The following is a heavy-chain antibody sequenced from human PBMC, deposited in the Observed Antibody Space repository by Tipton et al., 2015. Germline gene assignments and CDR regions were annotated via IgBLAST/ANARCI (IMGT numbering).Heavy chain of an antibody. CDR2: ISGGGGSA. CDR3: ARGHYTIVTGYLRYSSNGMDV. CDR1: GFNFNSYA. V-gene: IGHV3-23*01. D-gene: IGHD3-9*01. J-gene: IGHJ6*02. Sequence: SLRLSCAVSGFNFNSYAMSWVRQAPGKGLEWVSGISGGGGSAYYADSVEGRFTISRDNYKNTVDLQMNSLRGEDTAVYYCARGHYTIVTGYLRYSSNGMDVWGQGTTVTVSS.